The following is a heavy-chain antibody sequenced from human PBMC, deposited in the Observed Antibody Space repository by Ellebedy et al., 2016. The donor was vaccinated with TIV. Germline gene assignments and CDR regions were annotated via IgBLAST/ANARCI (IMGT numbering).Heavy chain of an antibody. CDR1: GYTFTSYA. Sequence: ASVKVSXXASGYTFTSYAMHWVRQAPGQRLEWMGWINAGNGNTKYSQKFQGRVTITRDTSASTAYMELSSLRSEDTAVYYCARAPPEVVVITKGHWFDPWGQGTLVTVSS. V-gene: IGHV1-3*01. CDR2: INAGNGNT. D-gene: IGHD3-22*01. J-gene: IGHJ5*02. CDR3: ARAPPEVVVITKGHWFDP.